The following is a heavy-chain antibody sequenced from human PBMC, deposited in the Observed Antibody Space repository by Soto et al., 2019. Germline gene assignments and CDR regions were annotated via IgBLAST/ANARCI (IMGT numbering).Heavy chain of an antibody. Sequence: QVQLQESGPGLLKPSETLSLSCTVSGGSIDTYYWTWIRQPPGKGLEWIGCVYLSGGTHYNPSLKSRVTISLDTSKSQFSLKLSSVTAADTAVYYCARDRRTSIWMPESWFDPWGRGTLVTVSS. CDR2: VYLSGGT. CDR3: ARDRRTSIWMPESWFDP. J-gene: IGHJ5*02. V-gene: IGHV4-59*01. CDR1: GGSIDTYY. D-gene: IGHD6-13*01.